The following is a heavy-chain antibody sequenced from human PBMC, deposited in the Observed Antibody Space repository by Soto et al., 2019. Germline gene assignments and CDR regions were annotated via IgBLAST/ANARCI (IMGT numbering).Heavy chain of an antibody. CDR3: ATPRYCSGGSCYSAVYYYGMDV. Sequence: QVQLVQSGAKVKKPGSSVKVSCKASGGTFSSYAISWVRQAPGQGLEWMGGIIPIFGTANYAQKFQGRVTITADESTSTAYMELSSLRSEDTAVYYCATPRYCSGGSCYSAVYYYGMDVWGQGTTVTVSS. CDR1: GGTFSSYA. V-gene: IGHV1-69*12. CDR2: IIPIFGTA. D-gene: IGHD2-15*01. J-gene: IGHJ6*02.